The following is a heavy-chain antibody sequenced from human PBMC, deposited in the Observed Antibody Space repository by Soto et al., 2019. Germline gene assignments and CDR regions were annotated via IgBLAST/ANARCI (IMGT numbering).Heavy chain of an antibody. CDR3: ARAVVEYSSGWYYFDY. J-gene: IGHJ4*02. CDR2: ISAYNGNT. Sequence: ASVKVSFKASGYTFTSYGISWVRQAPGQGLEWMGWISAYNGNTNYAQKLQGRVTMTTDTSTSTAYMELRSLRSDDTAVYYCARAVVEYSSGWYYFDYWGQGTLVTVSS. D-gene: IGHD6-19*01. V-gene: IGHV1-18*01. CDR1: GYTFTSYG.